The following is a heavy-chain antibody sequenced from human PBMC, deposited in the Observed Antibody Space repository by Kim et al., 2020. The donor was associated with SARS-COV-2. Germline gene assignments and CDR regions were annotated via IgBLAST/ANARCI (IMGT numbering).Heavy chain of an antibody. CDR2: ISGSGGST. Sequence: GGSLRLSCAASGFTFSSYAMSWVRQAPGKGLEWVSAISGSGGSTYYADSVKGRFTISRDNSKNTLYLQMNSLRAEDTAVYYCAKDQGGSSWYYGMDVWGQGTTVTVSS. J-gene: IGHJ6*02. V-gene: IGHV3-23*01. D-gene: IGHD6-13*01. CDR1: GFTFSSYA. CDR3: AKDQGGSSWYYGMDV.